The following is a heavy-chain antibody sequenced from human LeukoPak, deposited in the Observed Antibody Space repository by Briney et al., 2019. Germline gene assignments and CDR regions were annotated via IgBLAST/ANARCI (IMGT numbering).Heavy chain of an antibody. D-gene: IGHD3-16*02. J-gene: IGHJ6*03. CDR3: ARDRWHYMDV. CDR2: IYYSGST. Sequence: SETLSLTCTVSGGSISSSSYYWGWIRQPPGKGLEWIGSIYYSGSTYYNPSLKSRVTISVDTSKNQFSLKLSSVTAADTAVYYCARDRWHYMDVWGKGTTVTVSS. V-gene: IGHV4-39*07. CDR1: GGSISSSSYY.